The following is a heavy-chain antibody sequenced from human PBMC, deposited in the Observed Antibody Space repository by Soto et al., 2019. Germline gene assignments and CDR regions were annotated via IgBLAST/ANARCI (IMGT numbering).Heavy chain of an antibody. CDR2: IYTSGST. V-gene: IGHV4-4*07. D-gene: IGHD2-21*02. Sequence: SETLSLTCTVSCGSISSYYWSWIRQPAGKGLEWIGHIYTSGSTNYNPSLKSRVTMSVDTSKNQFSLKLSSVTAADTAVYYCARDSPKYCGGDCYQYYYYYYGMDVWGQGTTVTVSS. CDR1: CGSISSYY. J-gene: IGHJ6*02. CDR3: ARDSPKYCGGDCYQYYYYYYGMDV.